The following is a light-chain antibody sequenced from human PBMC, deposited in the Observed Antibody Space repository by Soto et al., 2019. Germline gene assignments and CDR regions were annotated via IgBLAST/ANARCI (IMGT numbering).Light chain of an antibody. J-gene: IGLJ1*01. Sequence: QSVLTQPPSASGTPGQRVTISCSGSSSNIGSNYVYWYQQLPGTAPKLLIYRNNQRPSGVPDRFSGSKSGTSASLAISGLRSEDEAVYYCAAWDNSLSALYVFGTGTKATAL. V-gene: IGLV1-47*01. CDR1: SSNIGSNY. CDR3: AAWDNSLSALYV. CDR2: RNN.